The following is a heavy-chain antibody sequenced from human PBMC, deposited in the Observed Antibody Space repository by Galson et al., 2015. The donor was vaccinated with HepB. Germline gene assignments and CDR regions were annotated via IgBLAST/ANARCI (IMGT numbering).Heavy chain of an antibody. V-gene: IGHV3-7*01. CDR2: ISQDGSEK. CDR1: GFIFSNYW. J-gene: IGHJ6*02. Sequence: SLRLSCAPSGFIFSNYWMNWVRQAPGKGLEWVAKISQDGSEKYYVDSMKGRFTISRDNTRNSLYLQMNSLRAEDTAVYYCARDRMVRGLMGYYYYYGMDVWGQGTTVTVSS. D-gene: IGHD3-10*01. CDR3: ARDRMVRGLMGYYYYYGMDV.